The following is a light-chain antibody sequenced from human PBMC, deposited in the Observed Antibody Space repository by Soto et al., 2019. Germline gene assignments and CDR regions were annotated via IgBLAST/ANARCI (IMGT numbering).Light chain of an antibody. J-gene: IGLJ3*02. CDR1: TSNIGAGYD. V-gene: IGLV1-40*01. Sequence: QSVLTQPPSVSGAPGQRVTISCTGSTSNIGAGYDVHWYQQFPGTAPKLLIFGNINRPSGVPDRFSASRSGASASLAITGLQAEDEADYYCQSYDSSLSGPLFGGGTKVTVL. CDR2: GNI. CDR3: QSYDSSLSGPL.